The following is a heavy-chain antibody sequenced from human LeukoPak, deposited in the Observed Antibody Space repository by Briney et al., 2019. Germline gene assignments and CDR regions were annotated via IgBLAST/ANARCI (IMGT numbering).Heavy chain of an antibody. Sequence: PGGSLRLSCAASGFTFSSYGMHWVRQAPGKGLEWVAFIRYDGSNKYYADSVKGRFTISRDNSKNTLYLQMNSLRAEDTAVYYCAKDLRYSGSLRAMDYWGQGTLVTVSS. CDR2: IRYDGSNK. CDR3: AKDLRYSGSLRAMDY. CDR1: GFTFSSYG. D-gene: IGHD1-26*01. V-gene: IGHV3-30*02. J-gene: IGHJ4*02.